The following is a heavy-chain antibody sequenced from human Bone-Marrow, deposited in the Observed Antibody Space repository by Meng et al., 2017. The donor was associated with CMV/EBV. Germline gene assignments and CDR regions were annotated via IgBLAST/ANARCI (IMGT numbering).Heavy chain of an antibody. J-gene: IGHJ6*02. CDR3: ARGTIMIRDYHHHGVDV. Sequence: SVKVSCKASGGTSNTYTFNWVRQAPGRGLEWMGGIIPYLDEPNYAQTFQGRVTITSDRSTAAYMELSSLRSEDTAVYFCARGTIMIRDYHHHGVDVWGQGTTVTVSS. D-gene: IGHD3-16*01. CDR2: IIPYLDEP. V-gene: IGHV1-69*10. CDR1: GGTSNTYT.